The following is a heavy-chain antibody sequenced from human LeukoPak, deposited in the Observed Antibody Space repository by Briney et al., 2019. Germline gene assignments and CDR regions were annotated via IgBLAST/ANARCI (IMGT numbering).Heavy chain of an antibody. V-gene: IGHV3-23*01. J-gene: IGHJ4*02. CDR2: LTDNGNTT. Sequence: GGSLRLSCAASGFTFSSYARNWVRLAPGTGLQWVSALTDNGNTTYYADSVKGRFTISRDNSKNTLYLRMNSLRAEGTAVYYCYYYDSSGFYPQTKIDYWGQGTLVTVSS. CDR1: GFTFSSYA. D-gene: IGHD3-22*01. CDR3: YYYDSSGFYPQTKIDY.